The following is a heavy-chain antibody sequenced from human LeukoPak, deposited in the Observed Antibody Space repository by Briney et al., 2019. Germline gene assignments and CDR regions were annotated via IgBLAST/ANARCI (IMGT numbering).Heavy chain of an antibody. CDR3: ARDWMGSTRLAGDY. J-gene: IGHJ4*02. CDR2: IWHDGNNK. CDR1: GFTLCRYA. V-gene: IGHV3-33*08. D-gene: IGHD2/OR15-2a*01. Sequence: QAGGSLRLSCAASGFTLCRYAMHWVRQAPGKGPEWVAVIWHDGNNKYYADSVKGRFTISRDNSKNTVYLQMNSLRAEDTAVYYCARDWMGSTRLAGDYWGQGTLVTVSS.